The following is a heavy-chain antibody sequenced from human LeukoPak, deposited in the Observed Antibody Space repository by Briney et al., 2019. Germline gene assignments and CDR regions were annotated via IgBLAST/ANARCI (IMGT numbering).Heavy chain of an antibody. V-gene: IGHV3-9*01. J-gene: IGHJ3*02. CDR2: ISWNSGTI. CDR1: GFTFDDYT. CDR3: AKDIGVVRGVEPFDI. Sequence: GRSLRLSCAASGFTFDDYTMHWVRLAPGKGLEWLSDISWNSGTIGYADSVKGRFTISRDNAKNSLYLQMNSLRAEDTALYYCAKDIGVVRGVEPFDIGGQGTMVTVSS. D-gene: IGHD3-10*01.